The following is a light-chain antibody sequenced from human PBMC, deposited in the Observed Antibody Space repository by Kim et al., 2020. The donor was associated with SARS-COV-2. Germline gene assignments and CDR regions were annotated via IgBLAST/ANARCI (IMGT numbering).Light chain of an antibody. CDR2: AAS. Sequence: DIQMTQSPSSLSASVGDRVTITCRASQGISKDLAWYQQKPGNAPKLLIFAASALQSGVPTRFSGSGSGTDFTLTISSLQPEDVATYYCQKYNGAPWTFGQGTKPEI. CDR3: QKYNGAPWT. J-gene: IGKJ1*01. V-gene: IGKV1-27*01. CDR1: QGISKD.